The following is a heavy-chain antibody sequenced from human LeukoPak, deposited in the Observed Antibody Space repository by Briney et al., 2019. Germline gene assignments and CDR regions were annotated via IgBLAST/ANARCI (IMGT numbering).Heavy chain of an antibody. Sequence: SETLSLTCAVYGGSFSGYSWSWIRQPPGKGLEWIGEINHSGSTNYNPSLKSRVTISVDTSKNQFSLKLSSVTAADTAVYYCASLGVATIFGFDPWGQGTLVTVSS. CDR2: INHSGST. J-gene: IGHJ5*02. CDR3: ASLGVATIFGFDP. D-gene: IGHD5-12*01. CDR1: GGSFSGYS. V-gene: IGHV4-34*01.